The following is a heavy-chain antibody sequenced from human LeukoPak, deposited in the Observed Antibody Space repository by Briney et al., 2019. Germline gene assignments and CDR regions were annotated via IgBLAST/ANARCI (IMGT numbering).Heavy chain of an antibody. Sequence: GGSLRLSCAASGFTFDDYAMHWVRQAPGKGLEWVSLISWDGGSTYYADSVKGRFTISRDDAKNSLFLQMNSLRGEDTAVYYCARDSFSDYYYYMDVWGKGTTVTVSS. CDR3: ARDSFSDYYYYMDV. J-gene: IGHJ6*03. CDR2: ISWDGGST. CDR1: GFTFDDYA. D-gene: IGHD3-3*02. V-gene: IGHV3-43D*03.